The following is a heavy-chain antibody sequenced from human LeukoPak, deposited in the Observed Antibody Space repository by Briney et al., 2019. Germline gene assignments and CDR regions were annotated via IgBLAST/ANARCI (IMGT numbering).Heavy chain of an antibody. V-gene: IGHV1-18*01. CDR3: ARDKTDLFDY. J-gene: IGHJ4*02. CDR2: ISAYNGNT. CDR1: GGTFSSYA. Sequence: ASVKVSCKASGGTFSSYAISWVRQAPGQGLEWMGWISAYNGNTNYAQKLQGRVTMTTDTSTSTAYMELRSLRSDDTAVYYCARDKTDLFDYWGQGTLVTVSS.